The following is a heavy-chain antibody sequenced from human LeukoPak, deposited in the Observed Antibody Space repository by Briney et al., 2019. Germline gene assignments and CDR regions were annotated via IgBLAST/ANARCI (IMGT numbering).Heavy chain of an antibody. Sequence: PGGSLRLSCVASGLTVSSSYMSWVRQAPGKGLEWVSVIYSLGTTYYADSVKGRFTISRDYSRNTLYLQMSSLRAEDTAVYYCAREKGVAGAYYFDYWGQGTLVTVSS. CDR2: IYSLGTT. D-gene: IGHD6-19*01. CDR1: GLTVSSSY. J-gene: IGHJ4*02. CDR3: AREKGVAGAYYFDY. V-gene: IGHV3-53*01.